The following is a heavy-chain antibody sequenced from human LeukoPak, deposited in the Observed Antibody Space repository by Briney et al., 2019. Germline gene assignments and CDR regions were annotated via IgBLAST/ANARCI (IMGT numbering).Heavy chain of an antibody. Sequence: GGSLRLSCAASGFTFSSYEMNWVRQAPGKGLEWVSYISSSGSTIYYADSVKGRFTISRDNAKNSLYLQMNSLRAEDTAVYYCARDPYSGSYSAYYYYYMDVWGKGTTVTVSS. J-gene: IGHJ6*03. V-gene: IGHV3-48*03. D-gene: IGHD1-26*01. CDR1: GFTFSSYE. CDR2: ISSSGSTI. CDR3: ARDPYSGSYSAYYYYYMDV.